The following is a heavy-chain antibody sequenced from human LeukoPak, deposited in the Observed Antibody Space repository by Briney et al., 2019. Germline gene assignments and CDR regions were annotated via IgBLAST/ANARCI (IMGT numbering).Heavy chain of an antibody. CDR1: GYTFTNFW. J-gene: IGHJ4*02. CDR2: VSPSDSDT. Sequence: PGESLKISCEGSGYTFTNFWIGWVRQMPGKGLEWMGIVSPSDSDTRYSPSFQGQITISADKSISTAYLQWSSLKASDTAMYFCARRKDYDILTGSSQYYFDYWGQGTLVTVPS. D-gene: IGHD3-9*01. V-gene: IGHV5-51*01. CDR3: ARRKDYDILTGSSQYYFDY.